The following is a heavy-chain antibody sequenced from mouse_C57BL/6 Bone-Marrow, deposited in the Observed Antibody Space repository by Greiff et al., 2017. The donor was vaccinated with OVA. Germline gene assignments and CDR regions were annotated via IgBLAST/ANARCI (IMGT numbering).Heavy chain of an antibody. J-gene: IGHJ4*01. CDR2: IDPSDSYT. CDR3: ARGSYSNYDAMDY. Sequence: QVQLQQPGAELVMPGASVKLSCKASGYTFTSYWMHWVKQRPGQGLEWIGEIDPSDSYTNYNQKFKGKSTLTVDNSYSTAYMQLSSLTSEDSAVYYCARGSYSNYDAMDYWGQGTSVTVSS. CDR1: GYTFTSYW. D-gene: IGHD2-5*01. V-gene: IGHV1-69*01.